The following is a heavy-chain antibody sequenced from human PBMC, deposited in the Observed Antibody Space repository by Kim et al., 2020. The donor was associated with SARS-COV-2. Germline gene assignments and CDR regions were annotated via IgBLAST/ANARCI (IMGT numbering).Heavy chain of an antibody. V-gene: IGHV3-11*01. J-gene: IGHJ5*02. Sequence: AEPVKGRFTISRDNAKNSLYLQMNSLRAEDTAVYYCAREDFWSGYNWFDPWGQGTLVTVSS. D-gene: IGHD3-3*01. CDR3: AREDFWSGYNWFDP.